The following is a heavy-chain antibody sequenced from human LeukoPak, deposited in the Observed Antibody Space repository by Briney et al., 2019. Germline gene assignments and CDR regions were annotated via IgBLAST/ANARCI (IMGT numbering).Heavy chain of an antibody. CDR1: GYTFTSYD. CDR3: ARDLERYPISGNDRYYYYYCMDV. J-gene: IGHJ6*03. V-gene: IGHV1-18*01. CDR2: MNPNSGNT. Sequence: GASVKVSCKASGYTFTSYDINWVRQATGQGLEWMGWMNPNSGNTNYAPKLQDRVTLTTDTSTSTAYMELRSLRSDDTAVYFCARDLERYPISGNDRYYYYYCMDVWGKGTTVTVSS. D-gene: IGHD1-1*01.